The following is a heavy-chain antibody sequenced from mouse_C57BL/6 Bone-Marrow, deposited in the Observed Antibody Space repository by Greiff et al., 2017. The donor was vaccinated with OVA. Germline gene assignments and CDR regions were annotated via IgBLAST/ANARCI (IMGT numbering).Heavy chain of an antibody. Sequence: VQRVESGAELVRPGASVTLSCKASGYTFTDYEMHWVKQTPVHGLEWIGAIDPETGGTAYNQKFKGKAILTADKSSSTAYMELRSLTSEDSAVYYCTEGDYRNVWGTGTTVTVSS. V-gene: IGHV1-15*01. D-gene: IGHD2-14*01. CDR2: IDPETGGT. J-gene: IGHJ1*03. CDR1: GYTFTDYE. CDR3: TEGDYRNV.